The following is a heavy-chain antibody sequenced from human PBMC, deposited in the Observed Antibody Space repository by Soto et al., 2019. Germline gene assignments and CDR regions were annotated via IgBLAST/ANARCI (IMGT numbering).Heavy chain of an antibody. CDR2: IRSSNTDV. V-gene: IGHV3-21*01. CDR3: ARDLGYYDSSGRRSAFDI. D-gene: IGHD3-22*01. J-gene: IGHJ3*02. CDR1: GFTFSSYT. Sequence: GGSLRLSCAASGFTFSSYTMNWVRQAPGKGLEWVSSIRSSNTDVFYADSVKGRFTISRDNAENSLYLQMNSLRAEDTAVYYCARDLGYYDSSGRRSAFDIWGQGTMVTVSS.